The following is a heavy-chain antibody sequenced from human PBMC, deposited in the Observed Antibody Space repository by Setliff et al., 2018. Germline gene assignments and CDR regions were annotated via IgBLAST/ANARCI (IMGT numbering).Heavy chain of an antibody. J-gene: IGHJ4*02. CDR2: ISEDGSDT. CDR3: ARSDGGSSGLDY. V-gene: IGHV3-74*01. CDR1: GFTFSSHW. D-gene: IGHD2-15*01. Sequence: LRLSCAASGFTFSSHWMHWVRQAPGKGLVWVSRISEDGSDTTYADSVKGRFTTSRDNSENTLYLQMNSLRPDDTAVYHCARSDGGSSGLDYWGQGTLVTVSS.